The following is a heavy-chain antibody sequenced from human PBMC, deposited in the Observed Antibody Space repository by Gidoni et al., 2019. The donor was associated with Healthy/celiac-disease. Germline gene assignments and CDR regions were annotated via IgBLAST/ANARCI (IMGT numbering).Heavy chain of an antibody. CDR1: GFTFSSFA. D-gene: IGHD2-15*01. J-gene: IGHJ4*02. V-gene: IGHV3-30-3*01. CDR2: ISYDGSNK. Sequence: QVQLVESGGGVVQPGRSLRLSCAASGFTFSSFAMHWVRQAPGKGLEWVAVISYDGSNKYYADSVKGRFTISRDNSKNTLYLQMNSLRAEDTAVYYCARDQLRYCSGGSCYLADYWGQGTLVTVSS. CDR3: ARDQLRYCSGGSCYLADY.